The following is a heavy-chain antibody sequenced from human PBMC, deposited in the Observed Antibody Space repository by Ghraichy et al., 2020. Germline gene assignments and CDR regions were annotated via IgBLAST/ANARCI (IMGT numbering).Heavy chain of an antibody. CDR2: IKQDGSEK. J-gene: IGHJ4*02. CDR3: ARAIAAAGSM. D-gene: IGHD6-13*01. V-gene: IGHV3-7*01. CDR1: GFTLSTYW. Sequence: GGSLRLSCEASGFTLSTYWMTWVRQAPGKGLEWVANIKQDGSEKYYVDSVKGRFTISRDNVKNSMYLQMNSLRAEDTAVYYCARAIAAAGSMWGQGTLVTVSS.